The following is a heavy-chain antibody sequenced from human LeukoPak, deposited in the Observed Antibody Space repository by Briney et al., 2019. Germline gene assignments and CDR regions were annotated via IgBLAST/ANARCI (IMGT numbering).Heavy chain of an antibody. CDR2: IHTSGST. D-gene: IGHD3-10*01. J-gene: IGHJ6*03. CDR1: GASISSTSYC. Sequence: SETLSLTCTVSGASISSTSYCWGWIRQPAGEGLEWIGHIHTSGSTNYNPSRKSRVAISVDTSKNQLSLNLSSVAAADTAVYYCARDPGTMLRGSRRGYDGNYYYMDVWGKGTTVTISS. V-gene: IGHV4-61*09. CDR3: ARDPGTMLRGSRRGYDGNYYYMDV.